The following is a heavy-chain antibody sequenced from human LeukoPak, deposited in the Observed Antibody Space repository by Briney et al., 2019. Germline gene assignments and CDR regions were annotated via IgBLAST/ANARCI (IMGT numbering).Heavy chain of an antibody. D-gene: IGHD2-8*01. V-gene: IGHV3-48*01. CDR2: ISTSNSTI. Sequence: GGSLRLSCAASGFTFSTYNMNWRPQAPGKGLRWVSYISTSNSTIYYAGPVKVRFTISRADAKDSLYRHRNSLRAEAMAGYYCARAHPRLILMMYAGPGDYCGQGTLVTVSS. J-gene: IGHJ4*02. CDR1: GFTFSTYN. CDR3: ARAHPRLILMMYAGPGDY.